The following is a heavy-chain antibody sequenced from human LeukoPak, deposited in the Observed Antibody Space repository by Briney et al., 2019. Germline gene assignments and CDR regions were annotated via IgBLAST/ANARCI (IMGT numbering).Heavy chain of an antibody. CDR1: GYTFTGYY. J-gene: IGHJ3*02. CDR2: INPNSGGT. Sequence: ASVKVSCKASGYTFTGYYMHWVRQAPGQGLEWMGWINPNSGGTNYAQKFQGRVTMTRDTSISTAYMELSRLRSDDTAVYYCAREEYSRAGTDAFDIWGQGTMVTVSS. CDR3: AREEYSRAGTDAFDI. V-gene: IGHV1-2*02. D-gene: IGHD6-6*01.